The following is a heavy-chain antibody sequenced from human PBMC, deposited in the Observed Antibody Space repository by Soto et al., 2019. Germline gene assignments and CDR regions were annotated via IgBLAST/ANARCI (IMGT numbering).Heavy chain of an antibody. V-gene: IGHV4-34*01. CDR2: INHSGST. CDR3: ARRGGDFWSGYRIYGMDV. CDR1: GGSFSGYY. J-gene: IGHJ6*02. D-gene: IGHD3-3*01. Sequence: SETLSLTCAVCGGSFSGYYWSWIRQPPGKGLEWIGEINHSGSTNYNPSLKSRVTISVDTSKNQFSLKLSSVTAADTAVYYCARRGGDFWSGYRIYGMDVWGQGTTVTVSS.